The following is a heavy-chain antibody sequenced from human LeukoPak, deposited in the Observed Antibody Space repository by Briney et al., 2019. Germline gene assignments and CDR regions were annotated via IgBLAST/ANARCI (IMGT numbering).Heavy chain of an antibody. CDR1: GGSISSYY. Sequence: PSETLSLTCTVSGGSISSYYWSWIRQPAGKGLEWIGRINTSGSTKYNPSLKSRVTISVDTSKNQFSLKLSSVTAADTAVYYCASTYTYYCSSTSCYQFDYWGQGTLVTVSS. CDR2: INTSGST. CDR3: ASTYTYYCSSTSCYQFDY. D-gene: IGHD2-2*01. V-gene: IGHV4-4*07. J-gene: IGHJ4*02.